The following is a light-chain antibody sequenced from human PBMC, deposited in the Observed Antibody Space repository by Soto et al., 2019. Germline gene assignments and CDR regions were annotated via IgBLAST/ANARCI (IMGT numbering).Light chain of an antibody. J-gene: IGKJ1*01. CDR2: DAS. Sequence: DIQVTQSPPTLSASAVDRVIITFRAIQTISTWMAWYQQKPGKAPKLLVYDASTLQSGVASRFSGSGSGTEFTLIISGLQPDDSATYYCQQYTNTNNPWMFGQGTKVDIK. V-gene: IGKV1-5*01. CDR3: QQYTNTNNPWM. CDR1: QTISTW.